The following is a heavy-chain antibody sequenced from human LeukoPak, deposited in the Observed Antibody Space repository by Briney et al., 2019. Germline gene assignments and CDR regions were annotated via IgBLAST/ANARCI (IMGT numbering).Heavy chain of an antibody. D-gene: IGHD3-22*01. J-gene: IGHJ4*02. Sequence: ASVKVSCKASGYIFTGYFMHWVRQAPGQGLEWMGWLNPNRGDTNYAQKFQGRVTMTRDTSISTAYMELSRLRSDDTAVYYCARAIATYYYDSSGYGVGYYWGQGTLVTVSS. V-gene: IGHV1-2*02. CDR2: LNPNRGDT. CDR3: ARAIATYYYDSSGYGVGYY. CDR1: GYIFTGYF.